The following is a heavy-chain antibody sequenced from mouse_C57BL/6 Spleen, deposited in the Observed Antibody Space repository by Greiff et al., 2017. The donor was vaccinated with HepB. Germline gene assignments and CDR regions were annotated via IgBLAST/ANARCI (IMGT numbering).Heavy chain of an antibody. J-gene: IGHJ2*01. V-gene: IGHV3-6*01. D-gene: IGHD2-2*01. CDR1: GYSITSGYY. Sequence: ESGPGLVKPSQSLSLTCSVTGYSITSGYYWNWIRQFPGNKLEWMGYISYDGSNNYNPSLKNRISITRDTSKNQFFLKLNSVTTEDTATYYCARDGYDGYFDYWGQGTTLTVSS. CDR3: ARDGYDGYFDY. CDR2: ISYDGSN.